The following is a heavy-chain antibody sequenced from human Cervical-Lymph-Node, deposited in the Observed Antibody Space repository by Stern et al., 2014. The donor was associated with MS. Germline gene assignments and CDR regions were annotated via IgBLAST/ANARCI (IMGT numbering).Heavy chain of an antibody. CDR2: IIAYTGDT. V-gene: IGHV1-18*01. D-gene: IGHD2-2*02. J-gene: IGHJ4*02. CDR3: ARSRVVPGAIGAFDY. Sequence: QVQLVQSGAEVKKPGASGKVSCKTSGDTFGSHGFTWMRQAPGQGLERMGWIIAYTGDTHYAETFQGRVNATTDTPTTPTYMELRSLRSDDTAVYFCARSRVVPGAIGAFDYWGQGTLVTVSS. CDR1: GDTFGSHG.